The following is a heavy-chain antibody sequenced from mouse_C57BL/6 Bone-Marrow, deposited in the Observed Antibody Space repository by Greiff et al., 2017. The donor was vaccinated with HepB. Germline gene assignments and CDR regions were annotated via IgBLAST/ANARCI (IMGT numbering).Heavy chain of an antibody. D-gene: IGHD2-5*01. V-gene: IGHV1-82*01. J-gene: IGHJ2*01. CDR1: GYAFSSSW. CDR2: IYPGDGDT. Sequence: QVQLQQSGPELVKPGASVKISCKASGYAFSSSWMNWVKQRPGKGLEWIGRIYPGDGDTNYNGKFKGKATLTADKSSSTAYMQLSSLTSEDSAVYFCAREGSTIVTLNFDYWGPGTPLTVSS. CDR3: AREGSTIVTLNFDY.